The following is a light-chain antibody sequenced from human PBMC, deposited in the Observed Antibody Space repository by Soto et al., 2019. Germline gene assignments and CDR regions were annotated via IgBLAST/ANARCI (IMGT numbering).Light chain of an antibody. CDR3: QQYNSYSWT. Sequence: DIQMTQSPSTLSASVGDRVTLTCRASQSISSWLAWYQQKPGNAPKRLIYDASSLESGVPSRFSGSGSGTEFTLTLSSLQPDDFATYYCQQYNSYSWTFGQGTKVEIK. J-gene: IGKJ1*01. V-gene: IGKV1-5*01. CDR2: DAS. CDR1: QSISSW.